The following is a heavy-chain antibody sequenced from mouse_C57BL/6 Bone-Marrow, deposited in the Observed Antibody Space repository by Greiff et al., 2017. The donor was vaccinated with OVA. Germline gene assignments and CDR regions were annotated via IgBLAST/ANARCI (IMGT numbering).Heavy chain of an antibody. V-gene: IGHV1-72*01. J-gene: IGHJ2*01. D-gene: IGHD1-1*02. CDR1: GYTFTSYW. CDR2: IDPNSGGT. CDR3: ARIGSYGY. Sequence: QVQLQQPGAELVKPGASVKLSCKASGYTFTSYWMHWVKQRPGRGLEWIGRIDPNSGGTKYNEKFKSKATLTVDKPSSTAYMQISRLTSEDAGVYYCARIGSYGYWGQGTTLTVSS.